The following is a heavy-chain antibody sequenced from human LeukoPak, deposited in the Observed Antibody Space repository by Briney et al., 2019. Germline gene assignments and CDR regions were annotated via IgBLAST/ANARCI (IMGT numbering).Heavy chain of an antibody. CDR2: INPGDSDT. D-gene: IGHD3-10*01. J-gene: IGHJ5*02. Sequence: GESLKISCQASGYSFTSSWIGWARQTPGKGLEWMAIINPGDSDTRYSPSFQGQVTISADKPISTVYLQWGSLKASDTAMYYCARQPGAGWFDPWGQGTLVTVSS. CDR1: GYSFTSSW. CDR3: ARQPGAGWFDP. V-gene: IGHV5-51*01.